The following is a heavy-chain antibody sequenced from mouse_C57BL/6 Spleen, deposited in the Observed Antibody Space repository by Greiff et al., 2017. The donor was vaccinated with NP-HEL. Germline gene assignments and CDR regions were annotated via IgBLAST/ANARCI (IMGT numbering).Heavy chain of an antibody. J-gene: IGHJ3*01. CDR2: ISDGGSYT. V-gene: IGHV5-4*01. D-gene: IGHD3-2*02. CDR3: AREGSSGPFAY. CDR1: GFTFSSYA. Sequence: EVHLVESGGGLVKPGGSLKLSCAASGFTFSSYAMSWVRQTPEKRLEWVATISDGGSYTYYPDNVKGRFTISRDNAKNNLYLQMSHLKSEDTAMYYCAREGSSGPFAYWGQGTLVTVSA.